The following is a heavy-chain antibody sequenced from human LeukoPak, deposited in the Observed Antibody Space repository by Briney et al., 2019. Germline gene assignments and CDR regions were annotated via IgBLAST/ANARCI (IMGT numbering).Heavy chain of an antibody. Sequence: SETLSLTCTVSGGSISNYYWSWIRQPPGRGLEWIGYIYYSGSTNYNPSLKGRVTISVDTSKNLFSLKLSSVTAADTAVYYCARGGWLKSGDYFDNWGQGTLVTVSS. CDR3: ARGGWLKSGDYFDN. J-gene: IGHJ4*02. CDR1: GGSISNYY. D-gene: IGHD5-24*01. V-gene: IGHV4-59*01. CDR2: IYYSGST.